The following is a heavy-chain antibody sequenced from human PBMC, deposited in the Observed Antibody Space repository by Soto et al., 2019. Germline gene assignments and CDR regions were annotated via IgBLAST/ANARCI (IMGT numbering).Heavy chain of an antibody. CDR2: IYYSGST. V-gene: IGHV4-39*01. Sequence: SETLSLTCTVSGGSISSSSYYRGWIRQPPGKGLEWIGSIYYSGSTYYNPSLKSRVTISVDTSKNQFSLKLSSVTAADTAVYYCARPYYYDSSAMYYFDYWGQGTLVTVS. CDR3: ARPYYYDSSAMYYFDY. CDR1: GGSISSSSYY. D-gene: IGHD3-22*01. J-gene: IGHJ4*02.